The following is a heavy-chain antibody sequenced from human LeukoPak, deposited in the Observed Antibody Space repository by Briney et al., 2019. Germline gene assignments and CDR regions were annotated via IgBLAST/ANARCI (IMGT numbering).Heavy chain of an antibody. V-gene: IGHV1-2*02. D-gene: IGHD5-24*01. Sequence: EASVKVSCKASGYTFTAYYIHWLRQAPGQGPEWMGWIKPDSGSSHYAQKFQGRVTMTRDTSISSAYMELSRLRSDDTALYYCARKMATIVDAFDIWGQGTMVTVSS. CDR3: ARKMATIVDAFDI. J-gene: IGHJ3*02. CDR2: IKPDSGSS. CDR1: GYTFTAYY.